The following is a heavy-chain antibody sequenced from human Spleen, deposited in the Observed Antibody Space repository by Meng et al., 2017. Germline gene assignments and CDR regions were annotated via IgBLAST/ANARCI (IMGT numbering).Heavy chain of an antibody. D-gene: IGHD5-12*01. CDR2: IKEDGSTI. Sequence: GESLKISCAASGFTFSSYAMSWVRQAPGKGLEWVANIKEDGSTINYMGSVRGRFTLSRDNARNSLFLQMNSLRAEDTAVYYCAKNNGYEQLDYWGQGILVTVSS. J-gene: IGHJ4*02. CDR1: GFTFSSYA. V-gene: IGHV3-7*01. CDR3: AKNNGYEQLDY.